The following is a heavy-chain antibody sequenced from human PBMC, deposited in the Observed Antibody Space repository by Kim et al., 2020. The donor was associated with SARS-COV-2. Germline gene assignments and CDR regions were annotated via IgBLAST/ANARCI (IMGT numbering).Heavy chain of an antibody. D-gene: IGHD6-19*01. CDR3: ARDRQSSGWYKRGTY. J-gene: IGHJ4*02. CDR1: GFTFSSYA. CDR2: ISYDGSNK. Sequence: GGSLRLSCAASGFTFSSYAMHWVRQAPGKGLEWVAVISYDGSNKYYADSVKGRFTISRDNSKNTLYLQMNSLRAEDTAVYYCARDRQSSGWYKRGTYWGQGTLVTVSS. V-gene: IGHV3-30-3*01.